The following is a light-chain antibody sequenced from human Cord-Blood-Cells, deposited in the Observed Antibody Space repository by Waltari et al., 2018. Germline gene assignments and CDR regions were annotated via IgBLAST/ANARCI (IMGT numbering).Light chain of an antibody. CDR3: SSYTSSSPYV. J-gene: IGLJ1*01. V-gene: IGLV2-14*03. Sequence: QSALTQPASVSGSPGPAITISCTGTSSDVGGYNYVFWYQQHPGKAPKLMIYDVSNRPSGVSNRFSGSKSGNTASLTISGLQAEDEADYYCSSYTSSSPYVFGTGTKVTVL. CDR1: SSDVGGYNY. CDR2: DVS.